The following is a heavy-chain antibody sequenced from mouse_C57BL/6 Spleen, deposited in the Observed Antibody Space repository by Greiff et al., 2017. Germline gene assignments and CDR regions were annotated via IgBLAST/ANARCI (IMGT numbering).Heavy chain of an antibody. CDR3: ARQLRLGYFEV. Sequence: QVQLQQSDAELVKPGASVKISCKVSGYTFTDHTIHWMKQRPEQGLEWIGYIYPRDGSTKYNSTFKGKATLTADKSSSTAYMQLNSLTSEDSAVXFCARQLRLGYFEVWGTGTPVTVSA. CDR2: IYPRDGST. D-gene: IGHD3-2*02. V-gene: IGHV1-78*01. J-gene: IGHJ1*03. CDR1: GYTFTDHT.